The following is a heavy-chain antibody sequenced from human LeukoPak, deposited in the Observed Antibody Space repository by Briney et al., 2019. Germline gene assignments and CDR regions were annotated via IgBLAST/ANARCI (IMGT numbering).Heavy chain of an antibody. D-gene: IGHD2/OR15-2a*01. Sequence: GGSLRLSCAASGFTFSSYWMHWVRQVPGKGLVWVSRINSDGTITTYADSVKGRFTISRDIPKNTLYLQMNSLRAEDTAVYFCARHPGGSTSYYFDYWGQGTLVTVSS. CDR3: ARHPGGSTSYYFDY. CDR1: GFTFSSYW. V-gene: IGHV3-74*01. CDR2: INSDGTIT. J-gene: IGHJ4*02.